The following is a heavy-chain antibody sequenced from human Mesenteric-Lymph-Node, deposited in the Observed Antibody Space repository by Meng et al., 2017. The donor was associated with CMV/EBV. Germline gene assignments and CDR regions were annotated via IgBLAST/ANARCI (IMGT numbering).Heavy chain of an antibody. CDR1: GFVFRDYA. D-gene: IGHD3-22*01. V-gene: IGHV3-30*04. CDR3: ARPTYFYESSGNTFDF. Sequence: GESLKISCEASGFVFRDYAMHWVRQAPGKGLELVAVLSNDGSDNSYADSVKGRFTISRDNSENTLYLQMNSLKAEDTAVYYCARPTYFYESSGNTFDFWGQGTLVTVSS. CDR2: LSNDGSDN. J-gene: IGHJ4*02.